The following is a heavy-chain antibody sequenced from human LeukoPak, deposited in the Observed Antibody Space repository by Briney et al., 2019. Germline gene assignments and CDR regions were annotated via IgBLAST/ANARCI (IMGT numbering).Heavy chain of an antibody. V-gene: IGHV4-30-4*07. CDR2: IYYSGST. CDR3: ARVYNYYDSSGYLDY. D-gene: IGHD3-22*01. CDR1: GGSISSGGYS. J-gene: IGHJ4*02. Sequence: SETLSLTCADSGGSISSGGYSWSWIRQPPGKGLEWIGYIYYSGSTYYNPSLKSRVTISVDTSKNQFSLKLSSVTAADTAVYYCARVYNYYDSSGYLDYWGQGTLVTVSS.